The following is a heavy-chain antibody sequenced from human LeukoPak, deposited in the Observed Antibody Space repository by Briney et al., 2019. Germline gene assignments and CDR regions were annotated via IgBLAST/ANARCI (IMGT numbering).Heavy chain of an antibody. V-gene: IGHV4-30-2*01. J-gene: IGHJ4*02. Sequence: SQTLSLTCAVSGGSISSGGYSWSWIRQPPGKGLEWIGYIYHSGSTYYNPSLKSRVIISVDRSKNQFSLKLSSVTAADTAVYYCARAPTYYDILTGYYAPHFDYWGQGTLVTVSS. CDR1: GGSISSGGYS. D-gene: IGHD3-9*01. CDR3: ARAPTYYDILTGYYAPHFDY. CDR2: IYHSGST.